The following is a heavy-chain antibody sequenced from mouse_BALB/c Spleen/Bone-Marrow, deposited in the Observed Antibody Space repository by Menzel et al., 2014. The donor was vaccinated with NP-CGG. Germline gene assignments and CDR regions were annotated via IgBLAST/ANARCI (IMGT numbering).Heavy chain of an antibody. J-gene: IGHJ3*01. CDR2: IDPSDSET. V-gene: IGHV1-69*02. Sequence: QVQLQQPGAELVKPGAPVKLSCKASGYTFTDYWMNWVKQRPGRGLEWIGRIDPSDSETHYNQKFKDKATLTVDKSSTTAYIQLSNLTSEDSAVYFCARTAYWGQGTLVTVS. CDR3: ARTAY. CDR1: GYTFTDYW.